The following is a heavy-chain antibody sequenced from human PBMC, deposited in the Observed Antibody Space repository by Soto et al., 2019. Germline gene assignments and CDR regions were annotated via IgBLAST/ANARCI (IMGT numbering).Heavy chain of an antibody. J-gene: IGHJ5*02. CDR3: ARLHCDSPNCVPLDP. V-gene: IGHV4-59*08. Sequence: PSETLSLTCTVSGGSISGYYWSWIRQPPGKGLEWIGYIYYSGSTNYNPSLKSRVTMSVDTSKKQLSLRLRSVTAADTAVYYCARLHCDSPNCVPLDPWGQGTLVTVSS. D-gene: IGHD2-2*01. CDR2: IYYSGST. CDR1: GGSISGYY.